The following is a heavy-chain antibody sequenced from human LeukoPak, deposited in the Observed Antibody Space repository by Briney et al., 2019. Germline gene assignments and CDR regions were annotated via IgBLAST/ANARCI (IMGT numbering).Heavy chain of an antibody. V-gene: IGHV4-59*08. Sequence: PETLSLTCTVSLGSITNYNWNWIRQPPGKGLEWSGYISDSGSTNYNPSLQSRVTISVDTSKNQFSLELSSVTAAHTAVYYCAGRRVGDLTVGSDTWFDPWGGGALVTLSS. D-gene: IGHD2-15*01. CDR2: ISDSGST. CDR1: LGSITNYN. J-gene: IGHJ5*02. CDR3: AGRRVGDLTVGSDTWFDP.